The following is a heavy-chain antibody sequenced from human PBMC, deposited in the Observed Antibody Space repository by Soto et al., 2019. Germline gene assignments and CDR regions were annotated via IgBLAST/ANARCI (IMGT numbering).Heavy chain of an antibody. CDR1: GFTFSSYG. V-gene: IGHV3-33*01. CDR2: VWNDGSNR. D-gene: IGHD3-10*01. Sequence: QVQLVESGGGVVQPGRSLRLSCAASGFTFSSYGMHWVRQVPGKGLEWVAVVWNDGSNRYYGDSLNGRSTISRDNSKNTLYLQMISLRVEDTAVYYCARGLDHYGSGGPGYGMDVWGQGTTVTVSS. J-gene: IGHJ6*02. CDR3: ARGLDHYGSGGPGYGMDV.